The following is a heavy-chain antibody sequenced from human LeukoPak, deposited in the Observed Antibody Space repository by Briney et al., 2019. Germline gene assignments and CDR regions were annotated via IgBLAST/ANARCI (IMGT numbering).Heavy chain of an antibody. CDR1: GDFITAYY. J-gene: IGHJ6*03. Sequence: SETLSLTCTVSGDFITAYYWSWIRQPPGKGLEWIGYVYYSGSTEYNPSLRSRVTISLEMSKRQFSLNLTSVTAADTAVYYCASNAEDPYSSGWYRGNYYYYYMDVWGKGTTVTVSS. D-gene: IGHD6-19*01. V-gene: IGHV4-59*01. CDR2: VYYSGST. CDR3: ASNAEDPYSSGWYRGNYYYYYMDV.